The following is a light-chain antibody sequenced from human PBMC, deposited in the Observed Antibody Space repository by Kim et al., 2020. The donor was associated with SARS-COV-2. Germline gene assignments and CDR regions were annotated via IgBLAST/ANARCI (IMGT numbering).Light chain of an antibody. J-gene: IGKJ4*01. V-gene: IGKV3-11*01. Sequence: PGERATLSCRASQSIGSSLAWYQQKHGQAPRLLTYDTANRATGIPGRFSSSGAGTDVTITISSIEPEDDAVYHCQQRSKWPLTFGGGTKVDIK. CDR3: QQRSKWPLT. CDR1: QSIGSS. CDR2: DTA.